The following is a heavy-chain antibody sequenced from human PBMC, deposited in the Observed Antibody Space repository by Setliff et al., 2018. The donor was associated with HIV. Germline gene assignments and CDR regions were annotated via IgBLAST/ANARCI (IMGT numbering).Heavy chain of an antibody. J-gene: IGHJ3*02. Sequence: GGSLRLSCAASGFTFNNYYMSWIRQAPGKGLEWLAYISGGGTTIYYADSVKGRFTISRDNAKNSLFLQMNTLRAEDTAVYYCARAPYHHDGSGFKPWAYAFDIWGQGTMVTVSS. CDR1: GFTFNNYY. CDR3: ARAPYHHDGSGFKPWAYAFDI. V-gene: IGHV3-11*04. CDR2: ISGGGTTI. D-gene: IGHD3-22*01.